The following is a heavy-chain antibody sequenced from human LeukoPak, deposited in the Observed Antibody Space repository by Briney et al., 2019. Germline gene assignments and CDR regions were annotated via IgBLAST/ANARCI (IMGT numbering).Heavy chain of an antibody. V-gene: IGHV3-53*01. CDR2: IYSGGST. Sequence: GGSLRLSCAASGFTVSSNYMSWVRQAPGKGLEWVSVIYSGGSTYYADSVKGRFTISRDNSKNTLYLQMNSLRAEDTAVYYCARGGGSYAYYFDYWGQGTLVTVSS. CDR3: ARGGGSYAYYFDY. J-gene: IGHJ4*02. D-gene: IGHD1-26*01. CDR1: GFTVSSNY.